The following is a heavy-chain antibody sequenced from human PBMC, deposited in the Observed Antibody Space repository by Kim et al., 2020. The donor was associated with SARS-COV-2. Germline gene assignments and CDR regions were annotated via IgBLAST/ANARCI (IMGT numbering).Heavy chain of an antibody. Sequence: SETLSLTCTVSAASVMHYYWSWIRQPPGKGLEWIGFIYYGGSLNYNPSLKSRVSISMQTSENKVSLKMTSVTAADSAVYYCVTHPDYFASGGYWRQGTLVTVSS. D-gene: IGHD3-16*01. V-gene: IGHV4-59*08. CDR3: VTHPDYFASGGY. J-gene: IGHJ4*02. CDR2: IYYGGSL. CDR1: AASVMHYY.